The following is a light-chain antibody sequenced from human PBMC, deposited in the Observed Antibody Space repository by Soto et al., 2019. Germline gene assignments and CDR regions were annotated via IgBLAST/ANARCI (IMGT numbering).Light chain of an antibody. J-gene: IGKJ3*01. CDR1: QSVSSSY. CDR3: QQCGSSPPA. Sequence: EIVLTQSPGTLSLSPGERATLSCRASQSVSSSYLAWYQQKPGQAPRLLIYGASSRATGIPDRFSGSGSGTDFTLTISRVEPEDFALYCWQQCGSSPPAFGHGTKVDIK. V-gene: IGKV3-20*01. CDR2: GAS.